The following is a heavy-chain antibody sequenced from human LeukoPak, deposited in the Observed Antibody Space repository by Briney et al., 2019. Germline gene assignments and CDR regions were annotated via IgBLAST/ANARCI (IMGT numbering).Heavy chain of an antibody. D-gene: IGHD3-22*01. CDR2: IDPSDSYS. J-gene: IGHJ4*02. CDR1: GYRFTNYG. V-gene: IGHV5-10-1*01. Sequence: GEPLRISCKGSGYRFTNYGISWVRQMPGKGLEWMGRIDPSDSYSNYGPSFQGHVTISADRSISTAYLQWRSLKASDTAMYYCARQLDYYDKRDYWGQGTLVTVAS. CDR3: ARQLDYYDKRDY.